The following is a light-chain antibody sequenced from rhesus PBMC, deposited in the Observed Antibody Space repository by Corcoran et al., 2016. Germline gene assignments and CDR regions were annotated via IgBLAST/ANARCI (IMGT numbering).Light chain of an antibody. J-gene: IGKJ4*01. CDR2: YAS. CDR3: QKYNDWPT. Sequence: PGERATLSCRASQSVGSTLAWYQQKPGQAPRLLIYYASSRATGIPDRFSGSGSGTDFTLTISSLEPEDVGVYYCQKYNDWPTFGGGTKVEIK. V-gene: IGKV3-24*04. CDR1: QSVGST.